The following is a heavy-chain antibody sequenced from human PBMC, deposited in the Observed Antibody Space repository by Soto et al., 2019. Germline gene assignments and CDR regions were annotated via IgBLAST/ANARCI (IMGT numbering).Heavy chain of an antibody. CDR3: ARESCDSSGLTGIDY. CDR2: IYYSGST. D-gene: IGHD3-22*01. Sequence: SETLSLTCTVSGGSISSGGYYWSWIRQHPGKGLEWIGYIYYSGSTYYNPSLKSRVTISVDTSKNQFSLKLSSVTAADTAVYYCARESCDSSGLTGIDYWGQGTLVTVSS. V-gene: IGHV4-31*03. J-gene: IGHJ4*02. CDR1: GGSISSGGYY.